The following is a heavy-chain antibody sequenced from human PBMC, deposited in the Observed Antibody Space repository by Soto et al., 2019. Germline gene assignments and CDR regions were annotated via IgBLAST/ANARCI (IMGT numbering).Heavy chain of an antibody. J-gene: IGHJ4*02. CDR1: GFSLTTSGVG. CDR3: AHRVLRTVFGLVTTTAIYFDF. V-gene: IGHV2-5*02. D-gene: IGHD3-3*01. CDR2: IYWDDDK. Sequence: QITLNESGPTVVRPTETLTLTCRFSGFSLTTSGVGVGWIRQSPGKAPEWLALIYWDDDKHYSASLKSRLTITKDTSNNQVVLTVSDLDPTDTATYYCAHRVLRTVFGLVTTTAIYFDFWGQGTPVAVSS.